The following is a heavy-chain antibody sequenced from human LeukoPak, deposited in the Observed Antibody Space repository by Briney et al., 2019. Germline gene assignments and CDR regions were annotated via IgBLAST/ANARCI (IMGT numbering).Heavy chain of an antibody. D-gene: IGHD2-15*01. CDR1: GFFFSNSG. CDR3: AKDGLYCTGGSCYNLLNS. J-gene: IGHJ4*02. Sequence: PGGSLRLSCAASGFFFSNSGMHWVRQAPGKRLEWVAILPYDGNNEYYADSVKGRFTASRDNSENTLYLQMNSLRSEDTAVYCCAKDGLYCTGGSCYNLLNSWGQGTLVIVSS. V-gene: IGHV3-30*18. CDR2: LPYDGNNE.